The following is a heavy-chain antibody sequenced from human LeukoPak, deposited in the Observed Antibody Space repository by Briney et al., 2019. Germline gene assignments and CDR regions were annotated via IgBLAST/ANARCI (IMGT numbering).Heavy chain of an antibody. CDR2: IWYDGSNK. J-gene: IGHJ4*02. D-gene: IGHD3-22*01. CDR3: ARDLPVYYDSSGSPLLDY. V-gene: IGHV3-33*08. Sequence: GGSLRLSCAASGFTFSSYSMNWVRQAPGKGLEWVAVIWYDGSNKYYADSVKGRFTISRDNSKNTLYLQMNSLRAEDTAVYYCARDLPVYYDSSGSPLLDYWGQGTLVTVSS. CDR1: GFTFSSYS.